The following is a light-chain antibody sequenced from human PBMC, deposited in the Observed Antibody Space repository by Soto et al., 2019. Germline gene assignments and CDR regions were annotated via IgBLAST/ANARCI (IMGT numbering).Light chain of an antibody. CDR1: QSVSSY. CDR3: QQRSNWPRTRIT. V-gene: IGKV3-11*01. Sequence: EIVLTQSPATLSLSPGERATLSCRASQSVSSYLAWYQQKPGQAPRLLIYDASNRATGIPARFSGSGSGTDFTLTISSLAAEDFAVYYCQQRSNWPRTRITFGQGTRLEIK. J-gene: IGKJ5*01. CDR2: DAS.